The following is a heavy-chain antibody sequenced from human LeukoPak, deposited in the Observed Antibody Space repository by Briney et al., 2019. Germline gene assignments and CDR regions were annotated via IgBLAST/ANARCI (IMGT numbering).Heavy chain of an antibody. CDR1: GFTFSSYA. CDR3: ARDSRITVTSAPLDP. V-gene: IGHV4-31*02. J-gene: IGHJ5*02. D-gene: IGHD4-17*01. Sequence: LRLSCAASGFTFSSYAMSWIRQHPGKGQEWIGYIYYSGSTYYNPSLKSRVTISVDTSKNQFSLKLSSVTAADTAVYYCARDSRITVTSAPLDPWGQGTLVTVSS. CDR2: IYYSGST.